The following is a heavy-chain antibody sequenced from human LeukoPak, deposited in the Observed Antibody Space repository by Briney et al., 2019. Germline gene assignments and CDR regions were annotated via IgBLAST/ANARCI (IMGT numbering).Heavy chain of an antibody. V-gene: IGHV4-30-2*01. J-gene: IGHJ4*02. Sequence: PSQTLSLTCAVSGGSISSGGYSWSWIRQPPGKGLEWIGYIYHSGSTYYNPSLKSRVTISVDRSKNQFSLKLSSVTAADTAVYYCARDLYFTFDYWGQGTLVTVSS. CDR3: ARDLYFTFDY. CDR1: GGSISSGGYS. CDR2: IYHSGST. D-gene: IGHD2-2*02.